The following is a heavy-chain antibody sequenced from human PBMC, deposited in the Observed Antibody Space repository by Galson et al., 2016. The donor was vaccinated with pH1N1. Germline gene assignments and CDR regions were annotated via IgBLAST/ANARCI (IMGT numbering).Heavy chain of an antibody. CDR2: IIPIFATV. Sequence: SVKVSCKASGGIFSNYAINWVRQAPGQGLEWMGGIIPIFATVNYAQKFRGRVTIIADKSTSTAYMELRSLRSEDTAVYYCARGLGLAVAASNWLDPWGQGILVTVSS. D-gene: IGHD6-19*01. CDR3: ARGLGLAVAASNWLDP. V-gene: IGHV1-69*06. CDR1: GGIFSNYA. J-gene: IGHJ5*02.